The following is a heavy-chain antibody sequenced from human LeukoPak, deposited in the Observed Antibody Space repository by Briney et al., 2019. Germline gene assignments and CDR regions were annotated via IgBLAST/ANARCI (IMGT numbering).Heavy chain of an antibody. D-gene: IGHD2-2*01. CDR1: GYTFTGYY. Sequence: ASVKVSCKPSGYTFTGYYMHWVRQAPGQGLEWMGWINPNSGATNYAQNFQGRVTLTRDTSISTAYMELSSLRFDDTAVYYCASSHCSSRSCNKNRYYGMDVWGQGTTVTVSS. CDR2: INPNSGAT. V-gene: IGHV1-2*02. CDR3: ASSHCSSRSCNKNRYYGMDV. J-gene: IGHJ6*02.